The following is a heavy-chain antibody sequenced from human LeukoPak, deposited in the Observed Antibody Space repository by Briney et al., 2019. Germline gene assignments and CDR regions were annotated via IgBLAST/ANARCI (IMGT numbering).Heavy chain of an antibody. V-gene: IGHV4-59*08. CDR1: GGSISSYF. D-gene: IGHD1-14*01. J-gene: IGHJ6*02. Sequence: PSETLSLTCTVSGGSISSYFWSWIRQPPGKGLGWIGYIFYSGSTNYNPSLKSRVTISVDTSKNQFSLRLTSVTAADTAVYYCARQADRYYYGMDVWGQGTTVTVSS. CDR2: IFYSGST. CDR3: ARQADRYYYGMDV.